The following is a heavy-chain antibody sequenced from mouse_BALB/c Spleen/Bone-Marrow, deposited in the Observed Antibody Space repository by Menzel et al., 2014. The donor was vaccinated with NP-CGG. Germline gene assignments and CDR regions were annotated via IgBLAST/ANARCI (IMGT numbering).Heavy chain of an antibody. CDR3: TRTYEYFDY. Sequence: VQLQQSGAELVRPGASVKLSCKTSGYTFTSYWINWVKQRPGQGLEWIGNIYPSDNYANYNQKFKDKATLTVDISSTTAYMQLSSPTSEDSAVYYSTRTYEYFDYWGQGTTLTVSS. V-gene: IGHV1-69*02. CDR2: IYPSDNYA. CDR1: GYTFTSYW. D-gene: IGHD2-3*01. J-gene: IGHJ2*01.